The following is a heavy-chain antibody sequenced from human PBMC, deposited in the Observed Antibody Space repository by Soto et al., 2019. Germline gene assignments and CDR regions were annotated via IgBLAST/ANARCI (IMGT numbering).Heavy chain of an antibody. Sequence: QVELVQSGAEVKKPGSSVKVSCKASGGTFSSYTISWVRQAPGQGLEWMGRIIPILGIANYAQKFQGRVTITADKSTSTAYMDLSSLRSEDTALYYCASSAVDSSSWYVGYWGQGTLVTVSS. CDR2: IIPILGIA. CDR1: GGTFSSYT. CDR3: ASSAVDSSSWYVGY. D-gene: IGHD6-13*01. J-gene: IGHJ4*02. V-gene: IGHV1-69*02.